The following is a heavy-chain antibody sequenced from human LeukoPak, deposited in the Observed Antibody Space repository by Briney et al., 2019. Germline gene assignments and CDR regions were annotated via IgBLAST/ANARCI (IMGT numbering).Heavy chain of an antibody. CDR1: GGSISNSDYY. CDR2: TYYTGST. CDR3: TYQRGYSGYDPLHY. J-gene: IGHJ4*02. V-gene: IGHV4-39*01. Sequence: SETLSLTCTVSGGSISNSDYYWGWIRQPPGKGLEWIGSTYYTGSTYYNPSLKSRVTISVDTSKNQFSVTLSSVTAADTAIYYCTYQRGYSGYDPLHYWGQGTLVTVSS. D-gene: IGHD5-12*01.